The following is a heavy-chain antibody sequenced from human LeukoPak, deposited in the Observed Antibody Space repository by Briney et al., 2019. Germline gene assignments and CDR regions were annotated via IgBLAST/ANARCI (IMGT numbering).Heavy chain of an antibody. V-gene: IGHV3-30*01. J-gene: IGHJ4*02. CDR3: ARVDSSSTSSAGAYFDY. CDR2: ISYDGSNK. CDR1: GFTFSSYA. Sequence: GGSLRLSCAASGFTFSSYAMHWVRQAPGKGLEGVAVISYDGSNKYYADSVKGRFTISRDNSKNTLYLQMNSLRAEDTAVYYCARVDSSSTSSAGAYFDYWGQGTLVTVSS. D-gene: IGHD2-2*01.